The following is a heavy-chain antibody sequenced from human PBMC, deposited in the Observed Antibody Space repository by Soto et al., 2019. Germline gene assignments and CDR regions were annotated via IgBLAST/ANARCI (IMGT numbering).Heavy chain of an antibody. CDR2: INHSGST. V-gene: IGHV4-39*07. J-gene: IGHJ6*03. Sequence: SEILSLTCTVSGGSISSGDYYWSWIRQPPGKGLEWIGEINHSGSTNYNPSLKSRVTISVDTSKDQFSLKLSSVTAADTAVYYCARGHQDGSGSSYFPHLSYYYYYMDVWGKGTTVTVSS. D-gene: IGHD3-10*01. CDR3: ARGHQDGSGSSYFPHLSYYYYYMDV. CDR1: GGSISSGDYY.